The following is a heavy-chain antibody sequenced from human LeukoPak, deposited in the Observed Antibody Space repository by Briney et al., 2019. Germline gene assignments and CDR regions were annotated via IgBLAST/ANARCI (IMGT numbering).Heavy chain of an antibody. D-gene: IGHD1-7*01. CDR2: INPNGGET. CDR3: ARVLWSRSPNWNYFHYYYYYMDV. CDR1: GYTFTDSY. J-gene: IGHJ6*03. V-gene: IGHV1-2*02. Sequence: ASVKVSCKASGYTFTDSYIHWVRQAPGQGLEWIGWINPNGGETIYAQKLQGSVTMTRDTSINTAYMELNRLRSDDTAVYFCARVLWSRSPNWNYFHYYYYYMDVWGKGTTVTVSS.